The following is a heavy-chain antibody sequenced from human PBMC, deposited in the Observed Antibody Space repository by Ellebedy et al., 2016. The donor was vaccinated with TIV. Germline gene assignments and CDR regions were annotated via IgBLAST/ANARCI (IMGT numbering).Heavy chain of an antibody. CDR1: GFTFSSYW. CDR3: ARDPIWGNYDY. D-gene: IGHD3-16*01. Sequence: GESLKISXAASGFTFSSYWMHWVRQAPGKGLVWVSRINSDGSSTSYADSVKGRFTISRDNAKNSLYLQMNSLRAEDTAVYYCARDPIWGNYDYWGQGTLVTVSS. CDR2: INSDGSST. J-gene: IGHJ4*02. V-gene: IGHV3-74*01.